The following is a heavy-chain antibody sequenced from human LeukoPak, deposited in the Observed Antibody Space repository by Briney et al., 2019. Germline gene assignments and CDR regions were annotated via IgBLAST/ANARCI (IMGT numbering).Heavy chain of an antibody. V-gene: IGHV3-7*01. CDR3: ARDPDSSAFDY. CDR2: IKYDDTVK. Sequence: GGSLRLSCTAAGFNFGTYWMSWVRQSPEKGLEFVANIKYDDTVKNYVDSVKGRFTISRDNPSNSVYLQMDSLRPEDTALYYCARDPDSSAFDYWSQGAQVTVSS. CDR1: GFNFGTYW. D-gene: IGHD2-15*01. J-gene: IGHJ4*02.